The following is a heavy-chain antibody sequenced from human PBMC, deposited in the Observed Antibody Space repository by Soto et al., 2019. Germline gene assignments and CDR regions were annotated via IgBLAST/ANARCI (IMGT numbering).Heavy chain of an antibody. CDR2: TYYRSKWYN. D-gene: IGHD3-10*01. CDR1: GDSVSSNSAA. Sequence: SQTLSLTCAISGDSVSSNSAAWNWIRQSPSRGLEWLGRTYYRSKWYNDYAVSVKSRITINPDTSKNQFSLQLNSLTPEDTAVYYCARDRMVRGVTHYYYYGMDVWGQGTTVTVSS. J-gene: IGHJ6*02. CDR3: ARDRMVRGVTHYYYYGMDV. V-gene: IGHV6-1*01.